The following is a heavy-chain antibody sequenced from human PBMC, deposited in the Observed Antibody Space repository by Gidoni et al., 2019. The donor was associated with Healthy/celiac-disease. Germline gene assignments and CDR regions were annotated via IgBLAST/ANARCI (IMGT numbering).Heavy chain of an antibody. CDR2: INPSGCST. CDR3: ARVQDGYSSGWNPFDY. Sequence: QVQLVQSGAEAKKPGASVKGSCKASGYTFTSYYMPWVRQAPGQGLEWMGIINPSGCSTSYAQKFQGRVTMTRDTSTSTGYMELSSLRSEDTAVYYCARVQDGYSSGWNPFDYWGQGTLVTVSS. CDR1: GYTFTSYY. V-gene: IGHV1-46*01. D-gene: IGHD6-19*01. J-gene: IGHJ4*02.